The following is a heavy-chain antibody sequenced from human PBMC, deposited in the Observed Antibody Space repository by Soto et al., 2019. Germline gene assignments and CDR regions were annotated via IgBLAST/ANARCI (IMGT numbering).Heavy chain of an antibody. CDR1: GDSVSSNTVA. J-gene: IGHJ5*02. D-gene: IGHD2-8*01. Sequence: PSQTLSLTCAISGDSVSSNTVAWNWIRQSPSRGLEWLGRTYYRSKWYDDYAESVKSRITINPDTSKNQFSLKLSSVTAADTAVYYCARDVRPAHTNWFDPWGQGTLVTVSS. V-gene: IGHV6-1*01. CDR2: TYYRSKWYD. CDR3: ARDVRPAHTNWFDP.